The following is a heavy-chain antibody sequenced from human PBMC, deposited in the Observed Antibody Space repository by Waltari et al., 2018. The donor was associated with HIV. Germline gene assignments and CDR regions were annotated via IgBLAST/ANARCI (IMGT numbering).Heavy chain of an antibody. V-gene: IGHV3-23*01. CDR1: GYTFSSYA. J-gene: IGHJ5*02. D-gene: IGHD6-13*01. CDR3: AKAPIEGYSSNWYGGWFDP. CDR2: ISDRGGTT. Sequence: EVQLLESGGDWVQPGGALGLSCAAHGYTFSSYAMSWVSEPTGKVLEWVSAISDRGGTTYYADSVKGRFTISRDNSKRTLYLQMNSLRADDTAVYYCAKAPIEGYSSNWYGGWFDPWGQGALVTVSS.